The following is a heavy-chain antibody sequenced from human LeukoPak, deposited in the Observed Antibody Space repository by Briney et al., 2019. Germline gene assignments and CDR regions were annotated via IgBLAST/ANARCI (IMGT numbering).Heavy chain of an antibody. CDR1: GGSITSHY. V-gene: IGHV4-59*11. CDR3: ARVGSGSALDY. Sequence: KPSETLSLTCTVSGGSITSHYWSWVRQPPGKGLEWIGYMYHSGSITYNPSLKSRVTMSIDTSKKQFSLKLSSVTAVDTAVYYCARVGSGSALDYLGQGTLVTVFS. D-gene: IGHD1-26*01. CDR2: MYHSGSI. J-gene: IGHJ4*02.